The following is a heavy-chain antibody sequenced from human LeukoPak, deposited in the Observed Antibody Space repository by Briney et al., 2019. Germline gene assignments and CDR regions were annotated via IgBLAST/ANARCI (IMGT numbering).Heavy chain of an antibody. Sequence: QSGGSLRLSCAASGFTFSSYAMRWVRQAPGKGLEWVAFIRYDGSNKYYADSVKGRFTISRDNSKNTLYLQMNSLRAEDTAVYYCSTYYYDSSGYYVKSFRDYWGQGTLVTVSS. CDR3: STYYYDSSGYYVKSFRDY. D-gene: IGHD3-22*01. CDR2: IRYDGSNK. V-gene: IGHV3-30*02. J-gene: IGHJ4*02. CDR1: GFTFSSYA.